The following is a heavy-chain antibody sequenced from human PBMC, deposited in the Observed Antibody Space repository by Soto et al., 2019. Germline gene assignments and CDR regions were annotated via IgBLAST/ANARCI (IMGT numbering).Heavy chain of an antibody. CDR3: ARETYYYDSSGGYYFDY. Sequence: SETLSVTCTVSGGCDRSGSYYWSWIRQPPRKGLEWIGYIYYSGSTNYNPSLKSRVTTSVDTSKNQFSLKLSSVTAADTAVCYCARETYYYDSSGGYYFDYWGQGTLVTVYS. V-gene: IGHV4-61*01. CDR1: GGCDRSGSYY. CDR2: IYYSGST. D-gene: IGHD3-22*01. J-gene: IGHJ4*02.